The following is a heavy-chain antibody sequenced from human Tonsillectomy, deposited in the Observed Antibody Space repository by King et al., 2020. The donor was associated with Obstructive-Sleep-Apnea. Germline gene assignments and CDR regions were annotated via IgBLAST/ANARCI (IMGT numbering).Heavy chain of an antibody. Sequence: QLVQSGGGLVQPGGSLRLSCSASGFIFSSYAMHWVRQAPGKGLEYVSAISSNGGSTYYADSVKGRFTISSDNFKKTLYLQMSSLRAEDTAVYYCVKPVQGSYSYYFDYWGQGTLVTVSS. CDR2: ISSNGGST. J-gene: IGHJ4*02. V-gene: IGHV3-64D*09. CDR1: GFIFSSYA. D-gene: IGHD1-26*01. CDR3: VKPVQGSYSYYFDY.